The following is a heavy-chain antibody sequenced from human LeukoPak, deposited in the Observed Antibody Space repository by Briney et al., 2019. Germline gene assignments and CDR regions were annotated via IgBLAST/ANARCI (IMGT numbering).Heavy chain of an antibody. Sequence: GGSLRLSCAASGFTFGSYEMNWVRQAPGKGLEWVSYISSSGSTIYYADSVKGRFTISRDNAKNSLYLQMNSLRAEDTAVYYCARDSSGYFHWFDPWGQGTLVTVSS. CDR3: ARDSSGYFHWFDP. V-gene: IGHV3-48*03. CDR1: GFTFGSYE. CDR2: ISSSGSTI. D-gene: IGHD3-22*01. J-gene: IGHJ5*02.